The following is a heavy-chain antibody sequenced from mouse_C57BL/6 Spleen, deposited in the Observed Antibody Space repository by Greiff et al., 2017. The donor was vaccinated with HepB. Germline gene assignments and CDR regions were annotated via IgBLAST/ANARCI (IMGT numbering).Heavy chain of an antibody. CDR2: IYPRSGNT. J-gene: IGHJ4*01. D-gene: IGHD2-4*01. CDR1: GYTFTSYG. CDR3: ARQMLYYDYPYYAMDY. V-gene: IGHV1-81*01. Sequence: QVQLQQSGAELARPGASVKLSCKASGYTFTSYGISWVKQRTGQGLEWIGEIYPRSGNTYYNEKFKGKATLNADKSSSTAYMELRSLTSEDSAVYFCARQMLYYDYPYYAMDYWGQGTSVTVSS.